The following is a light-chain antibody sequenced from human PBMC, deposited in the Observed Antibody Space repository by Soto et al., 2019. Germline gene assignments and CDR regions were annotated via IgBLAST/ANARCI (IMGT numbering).Light chain of an antibody. CDR1: QSISSW. CDR3: QHRRT. CDR2: KAS. V-gene: IGKV1-5*03. J-gene: IGKJ2*02. Sequence: DIQMTQSPSTLSASVGDRVTITCRASQSISSWLVWYQQKPGKAPKLLIYKASSLESGVPSRFSGSGSGTEFTLTISSLQPDDFATYYCQHRRTFGQGTKLEIK.